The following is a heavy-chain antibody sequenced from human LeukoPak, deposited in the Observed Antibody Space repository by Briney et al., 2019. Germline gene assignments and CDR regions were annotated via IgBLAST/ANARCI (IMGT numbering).Heavy chain of an antibody. CDR2: ISGNNDNP. CDR1: GYTFSNFG. CDR3: ARDGTSTDDY. V-gene: IGHV1-18*01. Sequence: ASVKVSWKTSGYTFSNFGINWVRQAPGQGLEWMAWISGNNDNPNYGQKFQGRFTVTTDSSTSTAYMELRNLRSDDTAVYYCARDGTSTDDYWGQGTLVTVSS. D-gene: IGHD2-2*01. J-gene: IGHJ4*02.